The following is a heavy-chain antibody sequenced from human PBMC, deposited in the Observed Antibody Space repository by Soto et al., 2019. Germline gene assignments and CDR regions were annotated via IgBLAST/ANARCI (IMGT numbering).Heavy chain of an antibody. D-gene: IGHD6-13*01. V-gene: IGHV3-23*01. CDR1: GFTFSSYA. CDR2: ISGSGGST. J-gene: IGHJ5*02. CDR3: AKDRFASSWYPNWFDP. Sequence: GGSLRLSCAASGFTFSSYAMSWVRQAPGKGLEWVSAISGSGGSTYYADSVKGRFTISRDNSKNTLYLQMNSLRAEDTAVYYCAKDRFASSWYPNWFDPWGQGTLVTAPQ.